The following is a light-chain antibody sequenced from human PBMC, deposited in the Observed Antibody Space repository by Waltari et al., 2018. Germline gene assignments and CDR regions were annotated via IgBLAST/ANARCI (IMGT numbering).Light chain of an antibody. V-gene: IGKV4-1*01. CDR1: QSVLYNSNDTNY. Sequence: DIVMTQSPDSLAVSLGERATISCRSSQSVLYNSNDTNYLAWYQQKHGQPPRLLIYWASPRESGVPDRFSGSGSGTDFTLTISNLQAEDVAVYYCQQYYRSRTFGQGTKVEIK. CDR3: QQYYRSRT. CDR2: WAS. J-gene: IGKJ1*01.